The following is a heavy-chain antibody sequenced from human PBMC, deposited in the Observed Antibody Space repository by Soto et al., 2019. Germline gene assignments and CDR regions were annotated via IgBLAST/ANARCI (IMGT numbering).Heavy chain of an antibody. CDR2: IFSSSNGI. D-gene: IGHD3-22*01. Sequence: PGGSLRLSCTASGFTFSSYSMNWVRQAPGKGLEWVSYIFSSSNGIYYADSVKGRFTISRDNAKNALYLQMNSLRDEDTAVYYCARDKYFYDGSGPMESDYYYYGMDVWGQGTKVTVSS. CDR3: ARDKYFYDGSGPMESDYYYYGMDV. V-gene: IGHV3-48*02. CDR1: GFTFSSYS. J-gene: IGHJ6*02.